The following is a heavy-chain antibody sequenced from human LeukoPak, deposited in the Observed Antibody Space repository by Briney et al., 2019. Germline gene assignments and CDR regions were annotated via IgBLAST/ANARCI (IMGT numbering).Heavy chain of an antibody. Sequence: GGSLRLSCTASGFTFSTFSMNWVRQAPGQGLEWVSSISSRGNYIYYIDSVRGRFTISRDIAKNSVYLQMNSLRAEDTAVYYCARTCDGGSCLDHWGQGTVVGVCS. D-gene: IGHD2-15*01. J-gene: IGHJ5*02. CDR3: ARTCDGGSCLDH. CDR1: GFTFSTFS. CDR2: ISSRGNYI. V-gene: IGHV3-21*01.